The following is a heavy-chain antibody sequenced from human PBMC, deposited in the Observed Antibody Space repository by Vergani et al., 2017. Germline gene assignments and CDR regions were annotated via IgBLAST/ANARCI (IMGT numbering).Heavy chain of an antibody. D-gene: IGHD2-15*01. J-gene: IGHJ4*02. Sequence: QVQLQESGPGLVKPSQTLSLTCTVSGGSISSGDYYWSWIRQPAGKGPEWIGHIHTGGSTDLNPSFKSRVSMSVDTSKSQFSLKLNSVTVADTAVYYCAISRPYCTSGSCPAIWGQGTLVTVSS. CDR2: IHTGGST. V-gene: IGHV4-61*02. CDR3: AISRPYCTSGSCPAI. CDR1: GGSISSGDYY.